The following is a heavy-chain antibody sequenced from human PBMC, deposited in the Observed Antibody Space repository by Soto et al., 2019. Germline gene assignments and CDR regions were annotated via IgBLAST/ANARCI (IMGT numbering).Heavy chain of an antibody. J-gene: IGHJ4*02. CDR2: IYYSGST. CDR1: GESIRSGDYY. D-gene: IGHD6-13*01. V-gene: IGHV4-30-4*03. Sequence: SETLSLTCTVSGESIRSGDYYWSWIRQPPGKGLEWIGCIYYSGSTNYSPSLKSRVTISVDTSKNQFSLKLTSVTAADTAVYYCRSSGWYGFDSWGPGTLVTVSS. CDR3: RSSGWYGFDS.